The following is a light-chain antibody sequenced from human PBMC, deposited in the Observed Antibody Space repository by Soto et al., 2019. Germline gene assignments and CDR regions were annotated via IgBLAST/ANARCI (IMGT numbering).Light chain of an antibody. CDR1: QSDTSSY. CDR3: QQYGGMPIT. J-gene: IGKJ4*01. Sequence: VLTQSPATLPLSPGERATLSCRSSQSDTSSYLAWYQQNAGQPPRLLMYAASTRATGIPDRFWGGGSGTDFTLTIEKLEPEDFAVYYCQQYGGMPITFSGGTKVDI. V-gene: IGKV3-20*01. CDR2: AAS.